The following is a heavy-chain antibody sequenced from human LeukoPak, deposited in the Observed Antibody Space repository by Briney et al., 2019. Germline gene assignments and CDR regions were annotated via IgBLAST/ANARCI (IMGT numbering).Heavy chain of an antibody. Sequence: GGSLRLSCAASGFTFSRYEMSWVRQAPGKGLEWVSYISSSGSSIYYADSVKGRFTISRDNAKNSLYLQTNSLRAEDTAVYYCARARQWLGILAYWGQGTLVTLSS. CDR3: ARARQWLGILAY. V-gene: IGHV3-48*03. J-gene: IGHJ4*02. CDR2: ISSSGSSI. CDR1: GFTFSRYE. D-gene: IGHD6-19*01.